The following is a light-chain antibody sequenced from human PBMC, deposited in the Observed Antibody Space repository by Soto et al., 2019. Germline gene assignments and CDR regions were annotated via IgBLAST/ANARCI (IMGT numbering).Light chain of an antibody. Sequence: DIVVTQSPDSLALSLGERATINCKSSQSVLYSSNNKNYLAWYQQKPGQPPKLLISWASTRESGVPDRFSGSGSGTDFTLTISSLQAEDVAVYYCELYGSSPPSITFGQGTRLEIK. J-gene: IGKJ5*01. CDR2: WAS. V-gene: IGKV4-1*01. CDR1: QSVLYSSNNKNY. CDR3: ELYGSSPPSIT.